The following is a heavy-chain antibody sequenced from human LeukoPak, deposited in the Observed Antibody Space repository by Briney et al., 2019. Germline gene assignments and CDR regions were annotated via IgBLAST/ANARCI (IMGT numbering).Heavy chain of an antibody. V-gene: IGHV3-21*04. CDR3: ARSVVSGPSGY. J-gene: IGHJ4*02. CDR1: GFTFSSYS. Sequence: GGSLRLSCAASGFTFSSYSMNWVRQAPGKGLEWVSSISSSNSYIYYADSVKGRFTISRDNAKNSLYLQMNSLRAEDTAVYYCARSVVSGPSGYWGQGTLVTVSS. D-gene: IGHD4-23*01. CDR2: ISSSNSYI.